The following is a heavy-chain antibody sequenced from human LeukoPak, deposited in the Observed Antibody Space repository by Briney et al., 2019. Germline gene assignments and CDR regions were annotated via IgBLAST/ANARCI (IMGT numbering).Heavy chain of an antibody. CDR1: GFTFSGHW. Sequence: PGGSLRLSCTASGFTFSGHWIHWVRQAPGMGLVWVSRINERGTDSMYAESVKGRFTISRDNAKNTVYLQMNSLRAEDTAVYYCVKDNPLDYWGQGTLVIVSS. CDR3: VKDNPLDY. D-gene: IGHD1-14*01. V-gene: IGHV3-74*03. CDR2: INERGTDS. J-gene: IGHJ4*02.